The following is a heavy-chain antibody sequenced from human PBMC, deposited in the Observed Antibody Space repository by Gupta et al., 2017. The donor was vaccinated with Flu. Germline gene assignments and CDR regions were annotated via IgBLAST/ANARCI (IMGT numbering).Heavy chain of an antibody. CDR3: VRDWSTTLQSGNYFDY. CDR2: SSSGRSYI. J-gene: IGHJ4*02. CDR1: GFTFSSCN. D-gene: IGHD3-3*01. Sequence: EVQLLESGAGQVKQGGSLRLSCAAYGFTFSSCNMHWVRQAPGQGLVWVTYSSSGRSYIEYADRVKGRFTKARDNAKNPLELQMNSLGAEDMAVYVCVRDWSTTLQSGNYFDYWGQGTLVTFFS. V-gene: IGHV3-21*01.